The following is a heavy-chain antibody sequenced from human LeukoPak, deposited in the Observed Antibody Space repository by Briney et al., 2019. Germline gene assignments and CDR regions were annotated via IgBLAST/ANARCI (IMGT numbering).Heavy chain of an antibody. V-gene: IGHV3-53*01. J-gene: IGHJ5*01. CDR3: ARSSGTDSGWWYWFDS. CDR2: LYSDGST. D-gene: IGHD6-19*01. CDR1: GFTVSSKY. Sequence: GGSLRLSCAASGFTVSSKYMSWVRQAPGKGLEWVSVLYSDGSTYSADSVRGRFTVSRDNSRNTLYLQMNSLRAEDTAVYYCARSSGTDSGWWYWFDSWGQGTLVTVSS.